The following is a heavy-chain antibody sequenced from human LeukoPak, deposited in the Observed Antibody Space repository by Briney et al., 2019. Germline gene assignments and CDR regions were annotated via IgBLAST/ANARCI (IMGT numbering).Heavy chain of an antibody. CDR2: ITPIFGTA. D-gene: IGHD2-2*01. Sequence: ASVKVSCKASGGTFSSYAISWVRQAPGQGLEWMGGITPIFGTANYAQKFQGRVTITTDESTSAAYMELSSLRSEDTAVYYCARDPCSSTSCYTRYNWFDPWGQGTLVTVSS. J-gene: IGHJ5*02. CDR1: GGTFSSYA. V-gene: IGHV1-69*05. CDR3: ARDPCSSTSCYTRYNWFDP.